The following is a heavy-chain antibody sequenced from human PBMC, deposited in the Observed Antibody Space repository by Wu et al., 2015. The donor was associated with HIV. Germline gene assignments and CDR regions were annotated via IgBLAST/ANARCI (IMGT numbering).Heavy chain of an antibody. CDR1: GYTFTGYY. V-gene: IGHV1-2*02. CDR3: ARAQAYYYGSGKGRGDYFDY. CDR2: INPNSGGT. J-gene: IGHJ4*02. D-gene: IGHD3-10*01. Sequence: QVQLVQSGAEVKKPGASVKVSCKASGYTFTGYYMHWVRQAPGQGLEWMGWINPNSGGTNYAQKFQGRVTMTRDTSISTAYMELSRLRSDDTAVYYCARAQAYYYGSGKGRGDYFDYWGRGNAGHRLL.